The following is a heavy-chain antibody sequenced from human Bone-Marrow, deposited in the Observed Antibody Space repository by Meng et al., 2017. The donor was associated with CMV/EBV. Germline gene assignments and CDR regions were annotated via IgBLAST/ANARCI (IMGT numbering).Heavy chain of an antibody. Sequence: ASVKVSCKASGYTFTSYGISWVRQAPGQGLEWMGWISAYNGNTNYAQKLQGRVTMTRDTSTSTVYMELSSLRSEDTAVYYCARGGLVVVPAALRHNWFDPWGPGPLVTGSS. J-gene: IGHJ5*02. V-gene: IGHV1-18*01. D-gene: IGHD2-2*01. CDR3: ARGGLVVVPAALRHNWFDP. CDR1: GYTFTSYG. CDR2: ISAYNGNT.